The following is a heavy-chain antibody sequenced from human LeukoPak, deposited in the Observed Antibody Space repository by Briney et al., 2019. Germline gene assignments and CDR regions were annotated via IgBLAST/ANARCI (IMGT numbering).Heavy chain of an antibody. D-gene: IGHD1/OR15-1a*01. CDR1: GGTFSSYA. Sequence: GASVKVSCKASGGTFSSYAISWVRQAPGQGLEWMGGIIPIFGTANYAQKFQGRVTITTDESTSTAYMELSSLRSEDTAVYYCAWIRYNWNNYDLGPDYWGQGTLVTVSS. CDR2: IIPIFGTA. V-gene: IGHV1-69*05. J-gene: IGHJ4*02. CDR3: AWIRYNWNNYDLGPDY.